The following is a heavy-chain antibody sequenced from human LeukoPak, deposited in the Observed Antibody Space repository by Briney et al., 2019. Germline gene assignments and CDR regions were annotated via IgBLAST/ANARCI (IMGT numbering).Heavy chain of an antibody. CDR2: INHSGST. V-gene: IGHV4-34*01. J-gene: IGHJ4*02. CDR3: ARRTSLNPGFDY. D-gene: IGHD3-16*02. Sequence: SETLSLTCAVYGGSFSGYYWSWIRQPPGKGLEWIGEINHSGSTNYNPSLKSRVTISVDTSKNRFSLKLSSVTAADTAVYYCARRTSLNPGFDYWGQGTLVTVSS. CDR1: GGSFSGYY.